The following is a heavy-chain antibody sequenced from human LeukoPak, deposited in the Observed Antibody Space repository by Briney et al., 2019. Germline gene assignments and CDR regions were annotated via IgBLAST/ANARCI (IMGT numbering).Heavy chain of an antibody. J-gene: IGHJ4*02. D-gene: IGHD3-10*01. CDR3: AKGPRLLWFGELPYFDY. CDR1: RFTFSSNA. Sequence: PAGSLILSSAASRFTFSSNAMSWVRPAPGQGLEWVSALSGSGGSTYYADSVKGRFTIARDNTTNTLYLHMISLNAEDTSVCVCAKGPRLLWFGELPYFDYWGQGTLVTGSS. V-gene: IGHV3-23*01. CDR2: LSGSGGST.